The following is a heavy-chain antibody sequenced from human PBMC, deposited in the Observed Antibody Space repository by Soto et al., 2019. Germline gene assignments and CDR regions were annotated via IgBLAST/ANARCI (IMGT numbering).Heavy chain of an antibody. D-gene: IGHD2-2*01. CDR2: INSSGSTI. CDR1: GFTFSDYY. V-gene: IGHV3-11*01. CDR3: ARGALPAAAIGALDY. J-gene: IGHJ4*02. Sequence: EGSLRLSCAASGFTFSDYYMSWIRQAPGKGLEWVSYINSSGSTIYYADSVKGRFTISRDNAKNSLYLQMNSLRAEDTAVYYCARGALPAAAIGALDYWGQGTLVTVSS.